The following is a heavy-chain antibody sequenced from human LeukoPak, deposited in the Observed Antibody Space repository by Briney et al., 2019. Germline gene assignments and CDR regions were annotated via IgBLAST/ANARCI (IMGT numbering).Heavy chain of an antibody. Sequence: LPGGSLRLSCAASGFTFSSYAMSWVRHAPGMGLEWVSAISGSGGSTYYADSVKGRFTISRDNSKNTLYLQMNSLRAEDTAVYYCAKDGYYDTLYYFDYWGQGTLITVSS. D-gene: IGHD3-22*01. CDR3: AKDGYYDTLYYFDY. CDR1: GFTFSSYA. V-gene: IGHV3-23*01. CDR2: ISGSGGST. J-gene: IGHJ4*02.